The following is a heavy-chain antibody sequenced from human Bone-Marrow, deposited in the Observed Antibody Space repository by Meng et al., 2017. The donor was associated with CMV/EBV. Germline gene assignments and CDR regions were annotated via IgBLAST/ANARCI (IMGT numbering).Heavy chain of an antibody. V-gene: IGHV3-21*01. Sequence: GGSLRLSCAASGFTFSSYSMNWVRQAPGKGLEWVSSISSSSSYIYYADSVKGRFTISRDNAKNSLYLQMNSLRAEDTAVYYCAGEDYSNYNAFDIWGQGTMVTVSS. CDR2: ISSSSSYI. D-gene: IGHD4-11*01. J-gene: IGHJ3*02. CDR1: GFTFSSYS. CDR3: AGEDYSNYNAFDI.